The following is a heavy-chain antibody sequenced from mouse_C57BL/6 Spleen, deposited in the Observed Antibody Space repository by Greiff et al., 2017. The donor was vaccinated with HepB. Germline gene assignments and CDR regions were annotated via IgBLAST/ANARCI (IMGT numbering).Heavy chain of an antibody. Sequence: QVQLQQSGAELVKPGASVKLSCKASGYTFTEYTIHWVKQRSGQGLEWIGWFYPGSGSIKYNEKFKDKATLTADKSSSTVYMELSRLTSEDSAVYFCARHEDNYSNYVNAWFAYWGQGTLVTVSA. J-gene: IGHJ3*01. V-gene: IGHV1-62-2*01. CDR1: GYTFTEYT. CDR2: FYPGSGSI. D-gene: IGHD2-5*01. CDR3: ARHEDNYSNYVNAWFAY.